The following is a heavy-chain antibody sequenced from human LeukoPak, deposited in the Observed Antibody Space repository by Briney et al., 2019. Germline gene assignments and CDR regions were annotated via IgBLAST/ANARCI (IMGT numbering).Heavy chain of an antibody. CDR1: GYSISSGYY. CDR2: IFHSGGS. CDR3: ARTLVGATKFTP. J-gene: IGHJ5*02. V-gene: IGHV4-38-2*02. D-gene: IGHD1-26*01. Sequence: SETLSLTCTVSGYSISSGYYWGWIRQPPGKGLEWIGSIFHSGGSHYNPSLRSRVTMSVDTSTNQLSLKLSSVTAADTAIYYCARTLVGATKFTPWGQGTLVTVSS.